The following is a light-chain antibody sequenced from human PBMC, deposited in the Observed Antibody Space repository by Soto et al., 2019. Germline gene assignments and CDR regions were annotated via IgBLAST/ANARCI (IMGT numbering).Light chain of an antibody. V-gene: IGKV3D-20*02. CDR1: QSVSSRY. Sequence: EIVLTQSPGTLSLSPGERATLSCRASQSVSSRYLVWYQHKPGQAPRLLIYGASSRATGIPDRFSGSGSGTDFTLTISRLEPEDFAVYYCQQRSNWPITFGQGTRLEIK. CDR3: QQRSNWPIT. CDR2: GAS. J-gene: IGKJ5*01.